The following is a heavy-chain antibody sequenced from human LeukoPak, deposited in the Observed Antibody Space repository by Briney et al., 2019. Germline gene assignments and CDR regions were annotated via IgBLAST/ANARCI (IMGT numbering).Heavy chain of an antibody. CDR3: ARGGGLDV. CDR1: GFPFNNAW. D-gene: IGHD3-16*01. Sequence: PGGSLRLSCVASGFPFNNAWMNWVRQAPGKGLEWVASINHNGNVNYYVDSVKGRFTISRDNAKNSLYLQMSNLRAEDTAVYFCARGGGLDVWGQGATVTVSS. J-gene: IGHJ6*02. V-gene: IGHV3-7*03. CDR2: INHNGNVN.